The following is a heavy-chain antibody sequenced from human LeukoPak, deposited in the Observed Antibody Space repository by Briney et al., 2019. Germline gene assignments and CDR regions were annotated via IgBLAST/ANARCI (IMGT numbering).Heavy chain of an antibody. D-gene: IGHD7-27*01. CDR2: INSDGSST. CDR3: ARVYDVNWGGFDY. J-gene: IGHJ4*02. V-gene: IGHV3-74*01. Sequence: PGGSLRLSCAASGFTFSSYWMHWVRQAPGKGLVWVSRINSDGSSTSYVDSVKGRFTISRDNAKNTLYLQMNSLRAEDTAVYYCARVYDVNWGGFDYWGQGTLVTVSS. CDR1: GFTFSSYW.